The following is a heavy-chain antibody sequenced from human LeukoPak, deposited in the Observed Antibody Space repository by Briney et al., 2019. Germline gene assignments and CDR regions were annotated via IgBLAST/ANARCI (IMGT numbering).Heavy chain of an antibody. Sequence: GGSLRLSCAASGFTFSDYYMSWIRQAPGKGLEWVSYISSSGSTIYYADSVKGRFTISRDNAKNSLYLQMNSLRAEDTAVYYCARDRTYYYDGSGSPISTRGGYFDYWGQGTLVTVSS. V-gene: IGHV3-11*04. D-gene: IGHD3-22*01. CDR3: ARDRTYYYDGSGSPISTRGGYFDY. CDR2: ISSSGSTI. CDR1: GFTFSDYY. J-gene: IGHJ4*02.